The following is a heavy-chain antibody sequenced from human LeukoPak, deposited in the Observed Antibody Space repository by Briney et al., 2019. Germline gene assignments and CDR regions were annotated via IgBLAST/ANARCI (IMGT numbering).Heavy chain of an antibody. J-gene: IGHJ6*02. D-gene: IGHD3-10*01. Sequence: GGSLRLSCAASGFTFSDYYMSWIRQAPGKGLEWVSYISSSGSTIYYADSVKGRFTISRDNAKNSLYLQMNSLRAEDTALYYCAKSLLWFGELRTYGMDVWGQGTTVTVSS. V-gene: IGHV3-11*01. CDR3: AKSLLWFGELRTYGMDV. CDR2: ISSSGSTI. CDR1: GFTFSDYY.